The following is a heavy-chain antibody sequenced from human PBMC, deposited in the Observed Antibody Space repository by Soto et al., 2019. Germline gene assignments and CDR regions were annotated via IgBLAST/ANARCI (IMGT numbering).Heavy chain of an antibody. CDR2: IYYSGST. CDR1: GGSISSGGYY. CDR3: ARPHYDSNTFYYFFDY. D-gene: IGHD3-22*01. J-gene: IGHJ4*02. V-gene: IGHV4-31*03. Sequence: SETLSLTCTVSGGSISSGGYYWSWIRQHPXKGLEWIGYIYYSGSTYYNPSLKSRVTISVDTSKNQFSLELSSVTAADTAVYYCARPHYDSNTFYYFFDYWGQGTLVTVSS.